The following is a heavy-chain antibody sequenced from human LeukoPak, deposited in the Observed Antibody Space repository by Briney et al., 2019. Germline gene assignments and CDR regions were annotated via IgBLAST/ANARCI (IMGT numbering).Heavy chain of an antibody. D-gene: IGHD3-22*01. Sequence: PGGSLRLSCAASGFTFSSYAIHWVRQAPGKGLEWVAVIPFDGTHDFYADSVKGRFTISRDNSKNTLYLQMNSLRADDTAVYYCAKDPSSGVIVVVTPIVWGQGTLVTVSS. J-gene: IGHJ4*02. CDR2: IPFDGTHD. V-gene: IGHV3-30*04. CDR1: GFTFSSYA. CDR3: AKDPSSGVIVVVTPIV.